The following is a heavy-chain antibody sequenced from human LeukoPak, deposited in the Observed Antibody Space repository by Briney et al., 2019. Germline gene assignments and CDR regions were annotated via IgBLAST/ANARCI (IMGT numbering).Heavy chain of an antibody. CDR3: ASARHGDYVWDY. D-gene: IGHD4-17*01. J-gene: IGHJ4*02. Sequence: GESLQISCLGSGYSFTYWIGWVRQMPGKGLEEMGIIYSGDSHTKYSPSFQGRVTISADKSISTAYLQWSSLEASDTAMYYCASARHGDYVWDYWGQGTLVTVSS. CDR1: GYSFTYW. CDR2: IYSGDSHT. V-gene: IGHV5-51*01.